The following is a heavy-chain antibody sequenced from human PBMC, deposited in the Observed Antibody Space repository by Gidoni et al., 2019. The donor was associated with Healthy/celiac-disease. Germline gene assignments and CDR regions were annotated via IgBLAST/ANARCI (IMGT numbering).Heavy chain of an antibody. CDR1: GFTFSSYS. Sequence: GFTFSSYSMNWVRQAPGKGLEWVSSISSSSSYIYYADSVKGRFTISRDNAKNSLYLQMNSLRAEDTAVYYCARVREPYYYYYGMDVWGQGTTVTVSS. J-gene: IGHJ6*02. V-gene: IGHV3-21*01. CDR2: ISSSSSYI. CDR3: ARVREPYYYYYGMDV.